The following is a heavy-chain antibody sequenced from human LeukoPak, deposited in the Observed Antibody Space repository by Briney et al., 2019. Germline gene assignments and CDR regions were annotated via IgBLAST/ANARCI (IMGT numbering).Heavy chain of an antibody. CDR2: ILSTGTT. Sequence: GGSLRLSCAASGFPFSASAMTWVRQAPGKGLEWVSHILSTGTTYYADSMRGRSTISRDNSKNTLYLLMTSLRADDTAVYYCATVKYDYGDPVGWFDPWGQGTLVTVSS. D-gene: IGHD4-17*01. V-gene: IGHV3-23*01. CDR3: ATVKYDYGDPVGWFDP. CDR1: GFPFSASA. J-gene: IGHJ5*02.